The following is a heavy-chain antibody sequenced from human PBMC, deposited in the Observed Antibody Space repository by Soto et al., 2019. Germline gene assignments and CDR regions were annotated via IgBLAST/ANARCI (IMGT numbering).Heavy chain of an antibody. CDR3: ARDKPKNWSLT. J-gene: IGHJ5*02. CDR2: INNDGSAA. Sequence: TGVSLRLSCETCGLTFRSSWLHCVCPVQGKGLVWVSLINNDGSAATYADSVKGRFPISRGKAKNTVYLQINSLRTEYTAMYQSARDKPKNWSLTCGQGT. CDR1: GLTFRSSW. V-gene: IGHV3-74*01.